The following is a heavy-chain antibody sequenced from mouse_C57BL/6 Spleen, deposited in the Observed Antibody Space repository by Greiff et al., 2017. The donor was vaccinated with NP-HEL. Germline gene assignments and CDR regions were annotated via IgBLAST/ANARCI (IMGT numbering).Heavy chain of an antibody. Sequence: VQLQQSGAELVRPGASVTLSCKASGYTFTDYEMHWVKQTPVHGLEWIGAIDPETGGTAYNQKFKGKAILTADKSSSTAYMELRSLTSEDSAVYYCTRLLPGGYAMDYWGQGTSVTVSS. CDR1: GYTFTDYE. V-gene: IGHV1-15*01. CDR2: IDPETGGT. J-gene: IGHJ4*01. D-gene: IGHD1-1*01. CDR3: TRLLPGGYAMDY.